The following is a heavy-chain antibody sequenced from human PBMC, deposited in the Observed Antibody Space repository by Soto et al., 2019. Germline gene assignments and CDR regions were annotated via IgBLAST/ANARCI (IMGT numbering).Heavy chain of an antibody. D-gene: IGHD6-13*01. V-gene: IGHV3-9*01. CDR1: GFTFDDYA. Sequence: GESLRLSCAASGFTFDDYAMHWVRQAPGKGLEWVSGISWNSGSIGYADSVKGRFTISRDNAKNSLYLQMNSLRAEDTALYYCAKDRAAAGRSPGYWGQGTLVTVSS. CDR2: ISWNSGSI. CDR3: AKDRAAAGRSPGY. J-gene: IGHJ4*02.